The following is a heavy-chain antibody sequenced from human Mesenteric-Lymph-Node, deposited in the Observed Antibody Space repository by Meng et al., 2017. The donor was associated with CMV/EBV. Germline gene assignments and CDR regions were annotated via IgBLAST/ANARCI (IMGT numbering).Heavy chain of an antibody. CDR1: GGSVSSGSYY. J-gene: IGHJ4*02. Sequence: SETLSLTCTVSGGSVSSGSYYWSWIRQPPGKGLEWIGYIYYSGSTNYNPSLKSRVTISVDTSKNQFSLKLSSVTAADTAVYYCARVPSGRWLMYYFDYWGQGTLVTVSS. CDR3: ARVPSGRWLMYYFDY. V-gene: IGHV4-61*01. CDR2: IYYSGST. D-gene: IGHD5-24*01.